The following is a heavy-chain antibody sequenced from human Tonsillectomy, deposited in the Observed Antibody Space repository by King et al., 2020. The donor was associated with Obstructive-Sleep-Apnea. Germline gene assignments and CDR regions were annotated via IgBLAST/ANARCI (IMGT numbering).Heavy chain of an antibody. J-gene: IGHJ4*02. V-gene: IGHV3-23*04. Sequence: VQLVESGGTLVQPGGSLRLSCAASGFTFSSYAMSWVRQAPGKGLEWVSGISSSGGSTYYADSGKGRFTISRDNSKNTLYLQLNSLRAEDTAVYYCAKERQQLLDYWGQGTLVTVSS. CDR3: AKERQQLLDY. CDR2: ISSSGGST. D-gene: IGHD6-13*01. CDR1: GFTFSSYA.